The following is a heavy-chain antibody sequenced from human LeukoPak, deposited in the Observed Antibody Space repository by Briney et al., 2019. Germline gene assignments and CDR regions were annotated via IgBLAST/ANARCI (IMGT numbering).Heavy chain of an antibody. Sequence: SETLSLTCTVSGGSISSYYWTWIRQPPGKGLEWIGHIYTSGSTNYNPSLKSRVSISVDRSKKQFSLKLTSVTAADTALYYCAIRFGRLEAGGTPFDSWGQGTLVTVSS. V-gene: IGHV4-4*08. CDR1: GGSISSYY. CDR3: AIRFGRLEAGGTPFDS. J-gene: IGHJ4*02. D-gene: IGHD6-13*01. CDR2: IYTSGST.